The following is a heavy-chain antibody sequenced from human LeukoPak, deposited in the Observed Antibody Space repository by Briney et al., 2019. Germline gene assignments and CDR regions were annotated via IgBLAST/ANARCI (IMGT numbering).Heavy chain of an antibody. CDR1: GFTVSTTY. D-gene: IGHD3-22*01. CDR3: ARDGYCDSITCFDY. CDR2: ISGGSAYI. V-gene: IGHV3-21*01. J-gene: IGHJ4*02. Sequence: GGSLRLSCAASGFTVSTTYMSWVRQAPGKGLEWVSSISGGSAYIYYADSLKGRFTISRDNTKNSVYLQMNGLRAEDTAIYYCARDGYCDSITCFDYWGQGTLVIVSS.